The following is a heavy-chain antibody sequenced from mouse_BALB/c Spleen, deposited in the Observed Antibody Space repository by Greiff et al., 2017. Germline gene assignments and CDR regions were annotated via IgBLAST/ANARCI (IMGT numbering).Heavy chain of an antibody. CDR1: GYTFTDYV. Sequence: VQLQESGPELVKPGASVKMSCKASGYTFTDYVISWVKQRTGQGLEWIGEIYPGSGSTYYNEKFKGKATLTADKSSNTAYMQLSSLTSEDSAVYFCAREADYYGSRRYFDYWGQGTTLTVSS. J-gene: IGHJ2*01. V-gene: IGHV1-77*01. D-gene: IGHD1-1*01. CDR2: IYPGSGST. CDR3: AREADYYGSRRYFDY.